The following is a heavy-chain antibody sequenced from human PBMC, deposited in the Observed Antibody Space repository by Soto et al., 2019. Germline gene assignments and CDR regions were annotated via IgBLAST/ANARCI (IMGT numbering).Heavy chain of an antibody. CDR3: ASAPGTFFDY. D-gene: IGHD1-1*01. Sequence: GASVKVSCKACGYTFTSYTISWVRQAPGQGLEWVGWIGPSSGNTDSARNLQGRVTMTTDTSTSTAYMELRSLRSDDTAVYYFASAPGTFFDYRGQRTLVTVSS. V-gene: IGHV1-18*01. J-gene: IGHJ4*02. CDR1: GYTFTSYT. CDR2: IGPSSGNT.